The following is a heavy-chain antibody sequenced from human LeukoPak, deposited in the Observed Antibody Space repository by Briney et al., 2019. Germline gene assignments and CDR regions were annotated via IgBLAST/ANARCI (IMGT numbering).Heavy chain of an antibody. CDR1: GFTLSSYG. CDR3: AGTIVSWFDP. D-gene: IGHD3-10*01. Sequence: GRALRLSCVASGFTLSSYGMHWVRQAPGKGVEWVGVISYDGSKKYYVDSVRGGFTLSRDTSKKTQYLQMNSLRAEGTPVYYCAGTIVSWFDPWGQGTLVTVSS. V-gene: IGHV3-30*03. CDR2: ISYDGSKK. J-gene: IGHJ5*02.